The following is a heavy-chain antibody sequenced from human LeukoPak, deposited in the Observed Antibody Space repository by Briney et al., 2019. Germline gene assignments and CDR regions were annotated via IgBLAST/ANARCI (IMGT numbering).Heavy chain of an antibody. CDR2: INHSGST. V-gene: IGHV4-34*01. J-gene: IGHJ6*04. CDR1: GGTFIGYY. Sequence: SETLSLTCDVHGGTFIGYYWSWIRQTPGKGLEWIGEINHSGSTNDNPSLERRVTISIDTSKIQLSLKVSSVTAADTAVYYRARVRYTGYDSYYFYNHGMDVWGKGTTVTVSS. D-gene: IGHD5-12*01. CDR3: ARVRYTGYDSYYFYNHGMDV.